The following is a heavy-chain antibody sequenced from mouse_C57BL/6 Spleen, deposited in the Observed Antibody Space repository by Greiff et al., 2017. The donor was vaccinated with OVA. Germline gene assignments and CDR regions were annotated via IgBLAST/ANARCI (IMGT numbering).Heavy chain of an antibody. CDR2: ISYDGSN. CDR3: ARDLLLLRSPFDY. CDR1: GYSITSGYY. V-gene: IGHV3-6*01. D-gene: IGHD1-1*01. J-gene: IGHJ2*01. Sequence: VEESGPGLVKPSQSLSLTCSVTGYSITSGYYWNWIRQFPGNKLEWMGYISYDGSNNYNPSLKNRISITRDTSKNQFFLKLNSVTTEDTATYYCARDLLLLRSPFDYWGQGTTLTVSS.